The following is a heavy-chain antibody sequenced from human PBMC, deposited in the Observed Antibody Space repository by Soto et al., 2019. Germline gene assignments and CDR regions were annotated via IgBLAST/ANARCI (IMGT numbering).Heavy chain of an antibody. D-gene: IGHD3-22*01. CDR2: ISGSGGST. CDR1: GFTFSSYA. CDR3: AKDQRRYYYDSSGYYRFALFDY. V-gene: IGHV3-23*01. J-gene: IGHJ4*02. Sequence: GGSLRLSCAASGFTFSSYAMSWVRQAPGKGLEWVSAISGSGGSTYYADSVKGRFTISRDNSKNKLYLQMNSLRAEDTAVYYCAKDQRRYYYDSSGYYRFALFDYWGQGTLVTVSS.